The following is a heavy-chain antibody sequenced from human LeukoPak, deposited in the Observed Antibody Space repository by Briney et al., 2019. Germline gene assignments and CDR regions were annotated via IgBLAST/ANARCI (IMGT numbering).Heavy chain of an antibody. CDR2: IYYSGST. V-gene: IGHV4-39*07. Sequence: SETLSLTCTVSGGSISSSTYYWGWIRQPPGKGLEWIGSIYYSGSTYYNPSLKSRVTISVDTSKNQFSLKLSSVTAADTAVYYCARVRAPDFYFDYWGQGTLVTVSS. D-gene: IGHD3-3*01. CDR1: GGSISSSTYY. J-gene: IGHJ4*02. CDR3: ARVRAPDFYFDY.